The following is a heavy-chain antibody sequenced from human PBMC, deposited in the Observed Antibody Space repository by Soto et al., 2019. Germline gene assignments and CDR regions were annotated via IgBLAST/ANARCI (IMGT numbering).Heavy chain of an antibody. CDR3: ARAGDSYYYYYMDV. CDR2: IWYDGSNK. D-gene: IGHD2-21*02. Sequence: PGGSLRLSCAASGFTFSSYGMHWVRQAPGKGLEWVAVIWYDGSNKYYADSVKGRFTISRDNSKNTLYLQMNSLRAEDTAVYYCARAGDSYYYYYMDVWGKGTTVTVSS. CDR1: GFTFSSYG. J-gene: IGHJ6*03. V-gene: IGHV3-33*01.